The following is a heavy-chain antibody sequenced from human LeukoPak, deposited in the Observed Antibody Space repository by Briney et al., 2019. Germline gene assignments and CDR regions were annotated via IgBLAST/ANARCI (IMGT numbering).Heavy chain of an antibody. J-gene: IGHJ4*02. CDR3: AGAAYDSSSPDY. V-gene: IGHV4-59*01. D-gene: IGHD3-22*01. CDR1: GGSISSYY. CDR2: IYYSGST. Sequence: KSSETLSLTCTVSGGSISSYYWSCIRQPPGKGLEWIGYIYYSGSTNYNPSLKSRVTISVDTSKNQFPLKLSSVTAADTAVYYCAGAAYDSSSPDYWGQGTLVTVSS.